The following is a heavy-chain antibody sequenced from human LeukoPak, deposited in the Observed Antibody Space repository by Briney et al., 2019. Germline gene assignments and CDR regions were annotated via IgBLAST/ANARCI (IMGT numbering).Heavy chain of an antibody. CDR3: ASWAVRGVRLVDY. D-gene: IGHD3-10*01. V-gene: IGHV3-33*01. Sequence: QAGGSLRLSCAASGFTFSSYGMHWVRQAPGKWLEWVAVIWYDGSNKYYADSVKGRFTISRDNSKNTLYLQMNSLRAEDTAVYYCASWAVRGVRLVDYWGQGTLVTVSS. CDR1: GFTFSSYG. CDR2: IWYDGSNK. J-gene: IGHJ4*02.